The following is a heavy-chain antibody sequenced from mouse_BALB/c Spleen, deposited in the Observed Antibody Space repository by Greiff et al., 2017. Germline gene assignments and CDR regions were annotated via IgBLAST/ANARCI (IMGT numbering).Heavy chain of an antibody. CDR3: ARDGNYEGPFAY. CDR1: GYTFTSYW. Sequence: QVQLQQSGAELAKPGASVKMSCKASGYTFTSYWMHWVKQRPGQGLEWIGYINPSTGYTEYNQKFKDKATLTADKSSSTAYMQLSSLTSEDSAVYYCARDGNYEGPFAYWGQGTLVTVSA. J-gene: IGHJ3*01. CDR2: INPSTGYT. D-gene: IGHD2-1*01. V-gene: IGHV1-7*01.